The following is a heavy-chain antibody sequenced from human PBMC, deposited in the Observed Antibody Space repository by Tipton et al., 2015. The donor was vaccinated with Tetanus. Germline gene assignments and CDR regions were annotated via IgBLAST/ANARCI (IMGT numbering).Heavy chain of an antibody. V-gene: IGHV4-31*03. CDR2: IYYSGDT. J-gene: IGHJ5*02. Sequence: TLSLTCSVSGGSISSGGYFWNWIRQQPGKGPEWIGYIYYSGDTFYNPSLKSRVTISVDTSKNQFSLNLRSVTAADTAMYYCARGSDIVVVPGVTRADWFDPWGQGTLVTVSS. CDR1: GGSISSGGYF. CDR3: ARGSDIVVVPGVTRADWFDP. D-gene: IGHD2-2*01.